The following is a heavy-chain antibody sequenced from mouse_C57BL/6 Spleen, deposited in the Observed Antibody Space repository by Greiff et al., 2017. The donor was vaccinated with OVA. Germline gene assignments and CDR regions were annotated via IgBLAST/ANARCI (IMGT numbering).Heavy chain of an antibody. J-gene: IGHJ3*01. V-gene: IGHV1-50*01. CDR1: GYTFTSYW. CDR3: ARGNYDYDEAY. Sequence: VQLQQPGAELVKPGASVKLSCKASGYTFTSYWMQWVKQRPGQGLEWIGEIDPSDSYTNYNQKFKGKATLTVDTSSSTAYMQLSSLTSEDSAVYYCARGNYDYDEAYWGQGTLVTVSA. D-gene: IGHD2-4*01. CDR2: IDPSDSYT.